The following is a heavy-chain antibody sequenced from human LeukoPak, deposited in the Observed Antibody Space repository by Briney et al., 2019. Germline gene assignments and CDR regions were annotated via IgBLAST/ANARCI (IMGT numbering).Heavy chain of an antibody. V-gene: IGHV4-34*01. CDR3: ARLSFARGIAARPFDY. CDR1: GGSFSGYY. CDR2: IYHSGST. J-gene: IGHJ4*02. D-gene: IGHD6-6*01. Sequence: SETLSLTCAVYGGSFSGYYWSWIRQPPGKGLEWIGEIYHSGSTNYNPSLKSRVTISVDTSKNQFSLKLSSVTAADTAVYYCARLSFARGIAARPFDYWGQGTLVTVSS.